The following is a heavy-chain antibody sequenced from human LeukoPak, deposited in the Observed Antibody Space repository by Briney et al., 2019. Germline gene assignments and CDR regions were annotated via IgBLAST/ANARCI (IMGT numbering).Heavy chain of an antibody. CDR1: GYSFTSYW. CDR3: ARRDGCRSTSCYRGFDS. Sequence: GESLKISCKGSGYSFTSYWIGWVRQMPGKGLEWMGIIYPGDSDTRYSPSFQGQVTISADKSISTAYLQWSSLKASDSAVYYCARRDGCRSTSCYRGFDSWGQGTLVTVSS. CDR2: IYPGDSDT. D-gene: IGHD2-2*02. J-gene: IGHJ4*02. V-gene: IGHV5-51*01.